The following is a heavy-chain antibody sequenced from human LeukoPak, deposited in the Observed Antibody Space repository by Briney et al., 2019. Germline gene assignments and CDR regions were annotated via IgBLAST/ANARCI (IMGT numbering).Heavy chain of an antibody. CDR2: INPSAGST. V-gene: IGHV1-46*01. CDR3: ARDSGSYSGLDY. J-gene: IGHJ4*02. Sequence: ASVKVSCKASGYTFTRYYMYWVRQAPGQGLECMGIINPSAGSTSYAQKFQGRVTMTRDTSTSTVYMELSSLKSDDTAVYYCARDSGSYSGLDYWGQGTLVTISS. D-gene: IGHD1-26*01. CDR1: GYTFTRYY.